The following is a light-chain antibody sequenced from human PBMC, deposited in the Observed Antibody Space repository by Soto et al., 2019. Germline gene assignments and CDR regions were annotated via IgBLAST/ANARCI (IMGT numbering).Light chain of an antibody. J-gene: IGKJ1*01. CDR1: RSVSSSY. Sequence: EIVLTQSPGTLSLSPGERATLSCRARRSVSSSYLAWYQQRPGQAPRLLIYGASIRATGIPDRFSGSGSGTDFTLTISRLEPEDFAVYFCQQHGSSPWTFGQGTKVDI. CDR2: GAS. CDR3: QQHGSSPWT. V-gene: IGKV3-20*01.